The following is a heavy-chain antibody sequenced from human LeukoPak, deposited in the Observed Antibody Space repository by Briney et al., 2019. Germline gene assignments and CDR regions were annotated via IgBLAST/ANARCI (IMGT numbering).Heavy chain of an antibody. J-gene: IGHJ4*02. D-gene: IGHD3-3*01. V-gene: IGHV3-23*01. CDR3: AKDQGTIFGVVHYYFDY. CDR2: ISGSGGST. Sequence: PGGSLRLSCAASGFTFSSYAMSWVRQAPGKGLEWVSAISGSGGSTYYADSVKGRFTISRDNSKNTLYLQMNSLRAEDTAVYYCAKDQGTIFGVVHYYFDYWGQGTLVTVSS. CDR1: GFTFSSYA.